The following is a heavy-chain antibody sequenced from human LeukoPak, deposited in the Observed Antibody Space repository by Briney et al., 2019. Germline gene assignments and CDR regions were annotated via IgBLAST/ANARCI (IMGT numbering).Heavy chain of an antibody. J-gene: IGHJ6*03. CDR1: GYTFTSYY. D-gene: IGHD3-10*01. Sequence: ASVKVSCKASGYTFTSYYMHWVRQAPGQGLEWMGWINPNSGGTNYAQKFQGRVTMTRDTSISTAHMELSRLRSDDTAVYYCAREILGVYYGSGSRNYYYYYYMDAWGKGTTVTISS. CDR3: AREILGVYYGSGSRNYYYYYYMDA. V-gene: IGHV1-2*02. CDR2: INPNSGGT.